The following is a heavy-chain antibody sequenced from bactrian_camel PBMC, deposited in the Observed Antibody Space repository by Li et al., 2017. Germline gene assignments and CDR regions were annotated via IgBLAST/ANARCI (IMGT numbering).Heavy chain of an antibody. V-gene: IGHV3S53*01. Sequence: HVQLVESGGGSVQAGGSLRLSCQWSGKVDFGHCMAWFRQSPGKAREAVATTSSGGWIGYTDSVQGRFTLSKDMAKSTHYLQMNDLEPEDTAMYFCAADSRGDGRCVERLALYNDNYWGQGTHVTVS. J-gene: IGHJ4*01. CDR2: TSSGGWI. D-gene: IGHD2*01. CDR3: AADSRGDGRCVERLALYNDNY. CDR1: GKVDFGHC.